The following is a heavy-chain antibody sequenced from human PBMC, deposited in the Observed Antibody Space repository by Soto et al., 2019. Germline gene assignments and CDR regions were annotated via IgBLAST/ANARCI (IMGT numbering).Heavy chain of an antibody. Sequence: GESLKISCKGSGYNFATDWIGWVRQMPGKGLEWMGTIYPVDSDTRYSPSFQGQVTISADKSISTAYLQWSSLKASDTAMYYCARYWHSYSLNYYRGMDVWGQGTTVTVSS. CDR1: GYNFATDW. J-gene: IGHJ6*02. CDR3: ARYWHSYSLNYYRGMDV. D-gene: IGHD5-18*01. CDR2: IYPVDSDT. V-gene: IGHV5-51*01.